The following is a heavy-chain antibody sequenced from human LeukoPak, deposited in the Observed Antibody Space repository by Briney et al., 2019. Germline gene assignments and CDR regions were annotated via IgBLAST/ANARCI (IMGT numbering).Heavy chain of an antibody. J-gene: IGHJ5*02. CDR2: ISGSGGST. CDR3: AKEVAAAGTRWFDP. Sequence: GGSLRLSCAASGFTVSSNYMSWVRQAPGKGREWVSAISGSGGSTYYADSVKGRFTISRDNSKNTLYLQMNSLRAEDTAVYYCAKEVAAAGTRWFDPWGQGTLVTVSS. V-gene: IGHV3-23*01. CDR1: GFTVSSNY. D-gene: IGHD6-13*01.